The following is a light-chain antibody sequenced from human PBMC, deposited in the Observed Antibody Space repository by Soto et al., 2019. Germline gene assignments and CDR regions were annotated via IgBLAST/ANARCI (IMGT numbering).Light chain of an antibody. CDR3: QKYNIAPWT. J-gene: IGKJ1*01. CDR2: AAS. CDR1: QAISNY. V-gene: IGKV1-27*01. Sequence: DIQMTQSPSSLSAYVGDRVTITCRASQAISNYLAWYQQKPGKVPKLLLYAASTLQSGVPSRFSGSGSGTDFTLTISSLQPEDVANYYCQKYNIAPWTFGQGTKVEIK.